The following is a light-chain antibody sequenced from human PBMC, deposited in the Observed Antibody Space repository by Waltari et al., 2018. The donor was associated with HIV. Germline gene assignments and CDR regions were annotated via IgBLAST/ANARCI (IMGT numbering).Light chain of an antibody. CDR2: NNS. CDR1: SSNIGAGYD. Sequence: QSVLTPPPSVSVAPGPRVTISCTGSSSNIGAGYDVNWYQQLPGTAPKLLIYNNSNRPSGVPDRFSGSKSGTSASLAITGLQAEDEADYYCQSYDSSLGGSDVFGTGTKVTVL. V-gene: IGLV1-40*01. J-gene: IGLJ1*01. CDR3: QSYDSSLGGSDV.